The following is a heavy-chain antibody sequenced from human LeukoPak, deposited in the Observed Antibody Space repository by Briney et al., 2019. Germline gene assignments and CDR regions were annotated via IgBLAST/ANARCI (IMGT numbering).Heavy chain of an antibody. CDR1: GGSFSGYY. Sequence: PSETLSLTCTVYGGSFSGYYWSWIRQPPGKGLEWIREINHSGSTNYNPSLKSRVTISVDTSKNQFSLKLSSVTAADTAVYYWARGPLAYYYDSSCYYGFDYWGQGTLVTVSS. J-gene: IGHJ4*02. D-gene: IGHD3-22*01. CDR2: INHSGST. CDR3: ARGPLAYYYDSSCYYGFDY. V-gene: IGHV4-34*01.